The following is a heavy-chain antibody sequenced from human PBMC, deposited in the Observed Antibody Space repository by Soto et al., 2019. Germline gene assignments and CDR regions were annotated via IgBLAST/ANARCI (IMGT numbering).Heavy chain of an antibody. V-gene: IGHV3-30*18. J-gene: IGHJ5*02. CDR2: ISYDGSNK. D-gene: IGHD6-13*01. CDR1: GFTFSSYG. Sequence: TGGSLRLSCAASGFTFSSYGIHWVRQAPGKGLEWVAVISYDGSNKYYADSVKGRFTISRDNSQNTLYLQMNTLRPEDTAVYYCAKCPGVAAAGPPFDPWGQGTLVTVSS. CDR3: AKCPGVAAAGPPFDP.